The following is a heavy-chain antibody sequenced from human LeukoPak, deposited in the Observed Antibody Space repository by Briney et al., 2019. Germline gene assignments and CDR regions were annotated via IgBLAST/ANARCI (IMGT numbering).Heavy chain of an antibody. CDR2: ISYDGSNK. CDR1: GFTFSSYG. J-gene: IGHJ4*02. CDR3: ARGWELGDF. D-gene: IGHD1-26*01. V-gene: IGHV3-30*03. Sequence: GGSLRLSCAASGFTFSSYGMHWGRQAPGKGLEWVASISYDGSNKYYADSVKGRFTISTDNSKNTLYLQMNSLRAEDTAVYYCARGWELGDFWGQGTLVTVSS.